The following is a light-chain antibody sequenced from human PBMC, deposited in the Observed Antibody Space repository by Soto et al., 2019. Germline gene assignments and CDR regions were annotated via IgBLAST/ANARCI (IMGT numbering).Light chain of an antibody. CDR1: SSNTGAGYD. CDR2: SNN. Sequence: QSVLTKPPSVSGAPGQRVTISCTGSSSNTGAGYDVHWYQQFPGTAPKLLIYSNNNRPSGVPDRFSGSKSGTSASLAITGIQAEDEADYYCQSYASGLRGTIFGGGTKLTVL. CDR3: QSYASGLRGTI. V-gene: IGLV1-40*01. J-gene: IGLJ2*01.